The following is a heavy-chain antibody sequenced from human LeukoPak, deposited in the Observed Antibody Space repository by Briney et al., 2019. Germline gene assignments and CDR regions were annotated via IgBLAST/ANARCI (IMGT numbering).Heavy chain of an antibody. Sequence: PGGSLRLSCAVSGFTFSSYDMNWVRQAPGKGLEWVSYISSSVTTIYYADSVKGRFTISRDNAKNSLYLQMNSLRAEDTAVYYCARDFIGYCTNGVCPLDYWGQGTLVTVSS. CDR2: ISSSVTTI. CDR3: ARDFIGYCTNGVCPLDY. J-gene: IGHJ4*02. V-gene: IGHV3-48*03. D-gene: IGHD2-8*01. CDR1: GFTFSSYD.